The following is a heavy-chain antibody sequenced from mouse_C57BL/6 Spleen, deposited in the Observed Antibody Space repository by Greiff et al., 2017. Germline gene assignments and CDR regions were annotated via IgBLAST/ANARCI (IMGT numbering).Heavy chain of an antibody. CDR3: ARIGGLLDYYGSSSWFAY. CDR2: IWWDDDK. D-gene: IGHD1-1*01. CDR1: GFSLSTFGMG. V-gene: IGHV8-8*01. J-gene: IGHJ3*01. Sequence: LQQSGPGILQPSQTLSLTCSFSGFSLSTFGMGVGWIRQPSGKGLEWLAHIWWDDDKYYNPALKSRLTISKDTSKNQVFLKIANVDTADTATYYCARIGGLLDYYGSSSWFAYWGQGTLVTVSA.